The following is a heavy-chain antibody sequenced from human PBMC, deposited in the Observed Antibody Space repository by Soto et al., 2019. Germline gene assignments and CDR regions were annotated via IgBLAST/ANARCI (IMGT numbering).Heavy chain of an antibody. CDR2: LYNTGST. D-gene: IGHD2-21*02. J-gene: IGHJ6*02. V-gene: IGHV4-59*01. Sequence: SETLSLTCTVSGGSIGRFYWSWIRQPPGKGLEWIGYLYNTGSTIYNPSLESRVTISVDTSKNQFSLKLNSVTAADTAVYYCARDLLCYCGTDCYPLAVWGPGTTVTVSS. CDR1: GGSIGRFY. CDR3: ARDLLCYCGTDCYPLAV.